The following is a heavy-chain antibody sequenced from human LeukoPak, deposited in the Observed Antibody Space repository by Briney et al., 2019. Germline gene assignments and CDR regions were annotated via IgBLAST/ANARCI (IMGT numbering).Heavy chain of an antibody. CDR2: INTNTGNP. CDR1: GYTFTSYA. CDR3: ARTRIQLWVRYYYGMDV. J-gene: IGHJ6*02. Sequence: GASVKVSCKASGYTFTSYAMNWVRQAPGQGLEWMGWINTNTGNPTYAQGFTGRFVFSLDTSVSTAYLQISSLKAEDTAVYYCARTRIQLWVRYYYGMDVWGQGTTVTVSS. D-gene: IGHD5-18*01. V-gene: IGHV7-4-1*02.